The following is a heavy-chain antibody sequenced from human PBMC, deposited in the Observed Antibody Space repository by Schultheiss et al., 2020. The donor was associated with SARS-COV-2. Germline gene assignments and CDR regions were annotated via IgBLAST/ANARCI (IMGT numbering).Heavy chain of an antibody. J-gene: IGHJ5*02. CDR2: ISSSGSTI. CDR3: AKDYGDYVDWFDP. CDR1: GFTFSSYA. Sequence: GGSLRLSCAASGFTFSSYAMSWVRQAPGKGLEWVSYISSSGSTIYYADSVKGRFTISRDNSKNTLYLQMNSLRAEDTAVYYCAKDYGDYVDWFDPWGQGTLVTVSS. D-gene: IGHD4-17*01. V-gene: IGHV3-48*01.